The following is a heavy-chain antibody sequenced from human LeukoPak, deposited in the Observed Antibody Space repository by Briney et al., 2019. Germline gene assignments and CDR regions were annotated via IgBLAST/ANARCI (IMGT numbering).Heavy chain of an antibody. V-gene: IGHV1-18*01. CDR1: GYPFANFA. Sequence: ASVKVSCKTSGYPFANFAISWVRPARGQGLEWVGWISGDKGPTYYAPKLQDRVTMTTDSSTSTAYLELRNLRSDDTAVYYCARGGYSDYWGQGTLVTVSS. CDR3: ARGGYSDY. CDR2: ISGDKGPT. D-gene: IGHD2-15*01. J-gene: IGHJ4*02.